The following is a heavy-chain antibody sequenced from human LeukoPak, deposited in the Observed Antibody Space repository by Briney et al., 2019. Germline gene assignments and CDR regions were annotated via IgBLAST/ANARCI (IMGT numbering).Heavy chain of an antibody. V-gene: IGHV1-2*02. CDR2: INPNSGGT. CDR1: GYTFTDYY. Sequence: GASVKVSCKASGYTFTDYYIHWVRQAPGHGLEWMAWINPNSGGTDLSQHFHDRNALTRDTSISTADMELSRLRSDDTAIYYCARANALYCSSTSCHFDYWGQGTLVTVAS. D-gene: IGHD2-2*01. CDR3: ARANALYCSSTSCHFDY. J-gene: IGHJ4*02.